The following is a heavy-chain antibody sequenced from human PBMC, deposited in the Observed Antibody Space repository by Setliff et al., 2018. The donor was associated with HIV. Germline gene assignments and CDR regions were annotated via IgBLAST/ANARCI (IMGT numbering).Heavy chain of an antibody. CDR2: IHSSGST. D-gene: IGHD2-15*01. CDR3: ASSPAWRSDSGLHTFDY. V-gene: IGHV4-59*10. J-gene: IGHJ4*02. CDR1: GGSFSGYF. Sequence: SETLSLTCAVYGGSFSGYFWSWVRQPPGKGLEWIGRIHSSGSTNYNPSLKSRVTMSADTSKNQFSLKLSSVTAADTAVYYCASSPAWRSDSGLHTFDYWGQGTLVTVSS.